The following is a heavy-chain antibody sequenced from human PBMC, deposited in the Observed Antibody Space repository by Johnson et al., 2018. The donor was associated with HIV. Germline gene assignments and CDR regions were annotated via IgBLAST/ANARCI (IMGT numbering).Heavy chain of an antibody. CDR1: GFTFSSYG. CDR3: ARGSYNFWSGEREAFDI. D-gene: IGHD3-3*01. Sequence: VQLVESGGGVVQPGRSLRLSCAGSGFTFSSYGMHWVRQAPRQGLEWVAFIRYDGSNKFYADSAKGRFTISRDNSKTTLYLQMNSLRAEDTAVYYCARGSYNFWSGEREAFDIWGQGTMVTVSS. V-gene: IGHV3-30*02. CDR2: IRYDGSNK. J-gene: IGHJ3*02.